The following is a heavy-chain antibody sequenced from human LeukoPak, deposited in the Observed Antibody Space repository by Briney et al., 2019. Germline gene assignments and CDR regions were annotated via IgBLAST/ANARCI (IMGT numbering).Heavy chain of an antibody. V-gene: IGHV1-2*02. Sequence: GASVKVSCKASGYSFTGYYLHWVRQAPGQGLEWMGWINPDNGGTYYAQEFQGRVTMTRDTSISTAFMELSRLRSDDTAVYYCARDAVGYCSAGGCYFNYFGNWGQGTLVTVSS. J-gene: IGHJ4*02. CDR2: INPDNGGT. CDR1: GYSFTGYY. CDR3: ARDAVGYCSAGGCYFNYFGN. D-gene: IGHD2-15*01.